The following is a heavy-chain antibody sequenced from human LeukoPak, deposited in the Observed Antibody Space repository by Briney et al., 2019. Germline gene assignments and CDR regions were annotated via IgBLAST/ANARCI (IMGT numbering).Heavy chain of an antibody. CDR1: GFTFSSYA. V-gene: IGHV3-23*01. CDR2: ISASDGRT. CDR3: VRDKRFPDDVFDI. D-gene: IGHD3-10*01. J-gene: IGHJ3*02. Sequence: GGSLRLSCAASGFTFSSYAMSWVRQAPGKGLEWVSAISASDGRTWCADSVRGRFTISRDNFKNTLYVQINSLRAEDTAVYYCVRDKRFPDDVFDIWGQGTLVTVSS.